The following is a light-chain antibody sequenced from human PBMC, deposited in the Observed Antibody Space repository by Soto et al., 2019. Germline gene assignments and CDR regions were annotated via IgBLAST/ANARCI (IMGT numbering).Light chain of an antibody. CDR1: NLQTKN. CDR2: DDN. J-gene: IGLJ2*01. CDR3: QVWDTHSGAV. Sequence: SYVLTQPPSVSVAPGQTAIFTCGGDNLQTKNVHWYQQRPGQAPVLVIYDDNHRPSGVPERFSGSSSGNLATLTLSRVEARDEADYYCQVWDTHSGAVFGGGTKLTVL. V-gene: IGLV3-21*02.